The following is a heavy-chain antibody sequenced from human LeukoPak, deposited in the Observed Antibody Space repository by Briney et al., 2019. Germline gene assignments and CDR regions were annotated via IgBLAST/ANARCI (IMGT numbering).Heavy chain of an antibody. CDR2: IYTSGST. CDR1: GGSISSGSYY. Sequence: SETLSLTCTVSGGSISSGSYYWSWIRQPAGKGLEWIGRIYTSGSTNYNPSLKSRVTISVDTSKNQFSLKLSSVTAADTAVYYCAREGYYDSSGYQRYYYYYMDVWGEGTTVTISS. J-gene: IGHJ6*03. V-gene: IGHV4-61*02. CDR3: AREGYYDSSGYQRYYYYYMDV. D-gene: IGHD3-22*01.